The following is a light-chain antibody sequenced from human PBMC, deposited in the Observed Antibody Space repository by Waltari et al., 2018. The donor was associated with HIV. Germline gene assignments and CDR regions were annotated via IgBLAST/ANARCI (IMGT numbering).Light chain of an antibody. CDR1: QTVLYSSNNKNY. J-gene: IGKJ4*01. CDR2: WAS. Sequence: IVMTQSPASLSVSLGDRAAINCKSSQTVLYSSNNKNYLAWYQQKPGQPPKLLFYWASTREYGVPDRFSGSGSGADFTLTISSLQAEDVAVYYCQQYYSDPLTFGGGTKVEIK. CDR3: QQYYSDPLT. V-gene: IGKV4-1*01.